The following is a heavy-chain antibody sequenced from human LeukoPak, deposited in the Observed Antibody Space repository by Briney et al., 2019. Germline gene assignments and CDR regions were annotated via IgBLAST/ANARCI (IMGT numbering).Heavy chain of an antibody. CDR1: GFTFSSYW. J-gene: IGHJ5*02. CDR3: ARPRYCSSTSCFGWFDP. V-gene: IGHV3-7*01. D-gene: IGHD2-2*01. Sequence: GGSLRLSCAASGFTFSSYWMSWVRQAPGKGLEWVANIKQDGSGKYYVDSVKGRFTISRDNAKNSLYLQMNSLRAEDTAVYYCARPRYCSSTSCFGWFDPWGQGTLVTVSS. CDR2: IKQDGSGK.